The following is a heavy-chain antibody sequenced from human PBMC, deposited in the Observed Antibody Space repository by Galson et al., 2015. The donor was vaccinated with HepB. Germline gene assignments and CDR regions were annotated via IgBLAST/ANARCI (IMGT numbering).Heavy chain of an antibody. CDR1: GFTFSSYS. D-gene: IGHD3-22*01. CDR3: ARGTDLDYYDSSGSHAHFDY. Sequence: SLRLSCAASGFTFSSYSMNWVRQAPGKGLEWVSSISSSSSYIYYADSVKGRFTISRDNAKNSLYLQMNSLRAEDTAVYYCARGTDLDYYDSSGSHAHFDYWGQGTLVTVSS. V-gene: IGHV3-21*01. CDR2: ISSSSSYI. J-gene: IGHJ4*02.